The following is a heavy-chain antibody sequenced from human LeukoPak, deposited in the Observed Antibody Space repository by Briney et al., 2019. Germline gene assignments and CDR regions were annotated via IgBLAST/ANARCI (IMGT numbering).Heavy chain of an antibody. CDR3: AREDYPGYYYYGMDV. Sequence: ASVTVSCKASGYTFTSYAMNWVRQAPGQGLEWMGWINTNTGNPTYAQGFTGRFVFSLDTSVSTAYLQISSLKAEDTAVYYCAREDYPGYYYYGMDVWGQGTTVTVSS. D-gene: IGHD4-11*01. CDR2: INTNTGNP. CDR1: GYTFTSYA. J-gene: IGHJ6*02. V-gene: IGHV7-4-1*02.